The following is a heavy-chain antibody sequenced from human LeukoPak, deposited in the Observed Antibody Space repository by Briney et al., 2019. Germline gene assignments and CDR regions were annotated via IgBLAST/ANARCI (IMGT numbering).Heavy chain of an antibody. CDR2: ISGYSGST. J-gene: IGHJ1*01. CDR3: AKEARDVGALGEFFRH. Sequence: GGSLRLSCEASGFIFTSYAMNWVRQTPGKGLEWVSGISGYSGSTEYADAVKGRFVISRDNSKNMLHLQMNSLKSEDTAVYYCAKEARDVGALGEFFRHWGQGALVIVSS. V-gene: IGHV3-23*01. D-gene: IGHD1-26*01. CDR1: GFIFTSYA.